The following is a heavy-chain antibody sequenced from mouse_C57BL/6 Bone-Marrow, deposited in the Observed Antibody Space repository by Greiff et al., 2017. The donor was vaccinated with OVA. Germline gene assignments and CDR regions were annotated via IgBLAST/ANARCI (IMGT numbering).Heavy chain of an antibody. Sequence: QVQLQQSGAELVRPGTSVKMSCKASGYTFTNYWIGWAKQRPGHGLEWIGDIYPGGGYTNYNEKFKGKATLTADKSSSTAYMQFSSLTSEDSAIYYCAVKFPWYFDVWGTGTTVTVSS. J-gene: IGHJ1*03. CDR1: GYTFTNYW. D-gene: IGHD1-3*01. V-gene: IGHV1-63*01. CDR2: IYPGGGYT. CDR3: AVKFPWYFDV.